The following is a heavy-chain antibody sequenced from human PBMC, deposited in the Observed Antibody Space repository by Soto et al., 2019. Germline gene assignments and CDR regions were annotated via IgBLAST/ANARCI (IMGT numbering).Heavy chain of an antibody. CDR1: GGSISSGDYY. CDR2: IYYSGST. D-gene: IGHD2-8*01. Sequence: QVQLQESGPGLVKPSQTLSLTCTVSGGSISSGDYYWSWIRQPPGTGLEWIGYIYYSGSTYYNSYLKSRVTISVDTSKNQFSLKLSSVTAADTAVYYCARVAPAYCTNGVCPLFDYWGQGTLVTVSS. CDR3: ARVAPAYCTNGVCPLFDY. V-gene: IGHV4-30-4*01. J-gene: IGHJ4*02.